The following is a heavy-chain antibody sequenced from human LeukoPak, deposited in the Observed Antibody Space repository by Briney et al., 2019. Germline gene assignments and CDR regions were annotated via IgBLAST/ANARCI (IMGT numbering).Heavy chain of an antibody. CDR3: ARCQPYFDSSAYPRPYYFDY. V-gene: IGHV4-38-2*01. D-gene: IGHD3-22*01. J-gene: IGHJ4*02. Sequence: SETLSLTCAVSGYSISSGYYWGWIRQPPGKGLEWVGNIYHTGSTYYNPSLKGRVTISGDTSKNQFSLKLSSVTAADTAVYYCARCQPYFDSSAYPRPYYFDYWGRGTLVTVSS. CDR1: GYSISSGYY. CDR2: IYHTGST.